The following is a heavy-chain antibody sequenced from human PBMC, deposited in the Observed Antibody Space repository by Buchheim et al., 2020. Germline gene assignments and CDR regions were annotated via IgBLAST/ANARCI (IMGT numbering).Heavy chain of an antibody. CDR2: ISSSGNTI. CDR1: GFTFSSYE. J-gene: IGHJ4*02. D-gene: IGHD1-26*01. CDR3: VANMWGDY. V-gene: IGHV3-48*03. Sequence: EVQVVESGGGLVQPGGSLRLSCAVSGFTFSSYEMNWVRQSPGKGLEWVSYISSSGNTIYYADSVKGRFTIFRDNHKNSLYLQMNSLRAEDTAVYYCVANMWGDYWGLGTL.